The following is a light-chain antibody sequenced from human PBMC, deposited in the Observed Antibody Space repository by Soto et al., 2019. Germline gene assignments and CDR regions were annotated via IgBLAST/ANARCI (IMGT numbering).Light chain of an antibody. J-gene: IGKJ5*01. CDR2: DTS. Sequence: DIVLTQSPGTLSLSPGERAALSCRASQSVSTYLAWYRQTPGQAPRLLIYDTSNRATGVPPRFSGSRSGTDFTLTISSVEPEDFAVFYCHQRNTFGQGTRLEIK. CDR1: QSVSTY. CDR3: HQRNT. V-gene: IGKV3-11*01.